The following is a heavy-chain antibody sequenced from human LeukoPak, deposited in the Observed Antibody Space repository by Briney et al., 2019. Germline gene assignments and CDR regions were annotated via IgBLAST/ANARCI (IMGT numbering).Heavy chain of an antibody. D-gene: IGHD5-18*01. CDR3: AKGIQLPGYFDY. CDR2: ISGSGGST. J-gene: IGHJ4*02. CDR1: GFTFSSYA. V-gene: IGHV3-23*01. Sequence: GGSLRLSCAASGFTFSSYAMSWVRQAPGKGLEWVSAISGSGGSTYYADSVKGQFTISRDNSKNTLYLQMNSLRAEDTAVYYCAKGIQLPGYFDYWGQGTLVTVSS.